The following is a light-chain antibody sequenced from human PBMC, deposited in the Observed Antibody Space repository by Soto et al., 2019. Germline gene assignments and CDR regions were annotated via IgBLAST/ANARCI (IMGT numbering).Light chain of an antibody. J-gene: IGLJ2*01. Sequence: QSVLTQPPSVSGTPGQRVTISCSGSSSNIGSGYVYWYQQLPGAAPQLLIYRNDQRPSGIPDRFSGSKSGNTASLTISGLQAEDEADYYCSSYTSSSTLVVFGGGTQLTVL. CDR1: SSNIGSGY. CDR3: SSYTSSSTLVV. CDR2: RND. V-gene: IGLV1-47*01.